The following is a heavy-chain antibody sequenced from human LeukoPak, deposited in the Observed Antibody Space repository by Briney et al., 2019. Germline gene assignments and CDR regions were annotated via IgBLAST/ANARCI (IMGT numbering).Heavy chain of an antibody. J-gene: IGHJ4*02. CDR2: IEPNSGGA. CDR1: GYTFTVKF. D-gene: IGHD3-22*01. V-gene: IGHV1-2*02. CDR3: AIENSYDISGYSKAFDY. Sequence: RASVKVSCKTSGYTFTVKFLHWLRQAPGQGLEWMGGIEPNSGGAVYGQNFRGRVTVTRDTSVSTAYMELSRLRSDDTAVYYCAIENSYDISGYSKAFDYWAQGTRVTVSS.